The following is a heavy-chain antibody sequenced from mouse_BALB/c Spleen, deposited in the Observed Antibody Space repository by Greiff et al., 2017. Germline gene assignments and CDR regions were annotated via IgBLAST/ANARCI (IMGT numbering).Heavy chain of an antibody. D-gene: IGHD1-1*01. J-gene: IGHJ3*01. CDR1: GYTFTSYW. V-gene: IGHV1-5*01. CDR2: IYPGNSDT. CDR3: TRAENYYGSSLFAY. Sequence: EVHLVESGTVLARPGASVKRSCKASGYTFTSYWMHWVKQRPGQGLEWIGAIYPGNSDTSYNQKFKGKAKLTAVTSTSTAYMELSSLTNEDSAVYYCTRAENYYGSSLFAYWGQGTLVTVSA.